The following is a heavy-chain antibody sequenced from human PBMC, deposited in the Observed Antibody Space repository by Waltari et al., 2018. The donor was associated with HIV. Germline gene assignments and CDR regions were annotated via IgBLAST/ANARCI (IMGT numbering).Heavy chain of an antibody. CDR2: IYYSGRT. CDR1: DGSVSSGSHY. J-gene: IGHJ3*02. D-gene: IGHD3-16*01. CDR3: ARKYDSDAFDI. Sequence: VQLQESGPGLVKPSETLSLTCTVSDGSVSSGSHYWSWIRQPPGKGLEWIGYIYYSGRTNYNPSLKSRVTISVDTSKNQFSLKLSSVTAADTAVYYCARKYDSDAFDIWGQGTMVTVSS. V-gene: IGHV4-61*01.